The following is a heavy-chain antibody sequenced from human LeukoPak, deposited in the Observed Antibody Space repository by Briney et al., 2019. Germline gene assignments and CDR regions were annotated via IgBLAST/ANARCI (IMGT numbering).Heavy chain of an antibody. Sequence: PSETLSLTCNVYDGSFSGYYCSWIRQPPGKGLEWIGEISHSGSANYNPSLKSRVTILLDTSKNQFSLNLSSVTAADTAAYYCARRPRGVIIKTWFDSWGQGTLVTVSS. D-gene: IGHD3-10*01. CDR3: ARRPRGVIIKTWFDS. CDR2: ISHSGSA. V-gene: IGHV4-34*01. CDR1: DGSFSGYY. J-gene: IGHJ5*01.